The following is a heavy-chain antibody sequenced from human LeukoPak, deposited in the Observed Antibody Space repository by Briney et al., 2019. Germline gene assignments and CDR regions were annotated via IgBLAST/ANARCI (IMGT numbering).Heavy chain of an antibody. Sequence: SETLSLTCTVSGGSISSSSYYWGWIRQPPGKGLEWIGYIYYSGSTNYNPSLKSRVTISVDTSKNQFSLKLSSVTAADTAVYYCARRNYYDSSGSHAFDIWGQGTMVTVSS. CDR1: GGSISSSSYY. D-gene: IGHD3-22*01. CDR3: ARRNYYDSSGSHAFDI. V-gene: IGHV4-61*05. CDR2: IYYSGST. J-gene: IGHJ3*02.